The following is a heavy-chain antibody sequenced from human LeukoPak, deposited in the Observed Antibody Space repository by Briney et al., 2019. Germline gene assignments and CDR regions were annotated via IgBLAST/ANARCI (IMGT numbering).Heavy chain of an antibody. V-gene: IGHV3-7*01. CDR1: GFSFSTYW. D-gene: IGHD3-10*02. J-gene: IGHJ6*04. CDR2: IKQDGSER. CDR3: AELGITMIGGV. Sequence: GGSLRLSCAASGFSFSTYWMTWVRQAPGKGLEWVANIKQDGSERYYVDSVKGRFTISRDNAKNSLYLQMNSLRAEDTAVYYCAELGITMIGGVWGKGTTVTISS.